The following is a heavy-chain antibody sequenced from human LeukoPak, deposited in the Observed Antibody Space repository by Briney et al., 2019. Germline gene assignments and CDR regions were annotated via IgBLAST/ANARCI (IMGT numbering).Heavy chain of an antibody. CDR2: INPSGGST. V-gene: IGHV1-46*01. D-gene: IGHD3-10*01. J-gene: IGHJ6*03. CDR3: ARGPRITMIRGGQWYYYMDV. Sequence: RASVKVSCKASGYTFTSYYLYWVRQAPGQGLEWMGIINPSGGSTNYAQKFQGRVTTTRDTSTSTVYMELSSLRFEDTAVYYCARGPRITMIRGGQWYYYMDVWGKGTTVTISS. CDR1: GYTFTSYY.